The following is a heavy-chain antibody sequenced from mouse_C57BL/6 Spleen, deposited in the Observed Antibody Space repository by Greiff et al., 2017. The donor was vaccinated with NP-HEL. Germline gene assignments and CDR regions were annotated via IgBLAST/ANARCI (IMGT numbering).Heavy chain of an antibody. Sequence: EVQLVESGGGLVKPGGSLKLSCAASGFTFSDYGMHWVRQAPEKGLEWVAYISSGSSTIYYADTVKGRFTISGDNAKNTLFLQMTSLRSEDTAMYYCARSYYEDYAMDYWGQGTSVTVSS. CDR3: ARSYYEDYAMDY. CDR2: ISSGSSTI. D-gene: IGHD2-4*01. CDR1: GFTFSDYG. J-gene: IGHJ4*01. V-gene: IGHV5-17*01.